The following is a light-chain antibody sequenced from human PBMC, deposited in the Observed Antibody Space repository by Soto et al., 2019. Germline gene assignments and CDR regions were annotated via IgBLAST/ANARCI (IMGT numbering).Light chain of an antibody. Sequence: QSALTQPRSVSGSPGQSVTISCTGSSSDVGGYEYVSWCQQYPGKAPKLMTYDVSKRPSGVPDRFSGSKSGNTASLTISGLQAEDEAEYYCCSYAGSSSFVLFGGGTQLTVL. CDR1: SSDVGGYEY. CDR2: DVS. V-gene: IGLV2-11*01. CDR3: CSYAGSSSFVL. J-gene: IGLJ2*01.